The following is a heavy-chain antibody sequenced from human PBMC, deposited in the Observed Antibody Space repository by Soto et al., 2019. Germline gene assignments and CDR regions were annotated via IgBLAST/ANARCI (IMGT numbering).Heavy chain of an antibody. J-gene: IGHJ4*02. CDR1: GGSISSGGYS. D-gene: IGHD3-10*01. CDR2: IYYSGST. CDR3: ARNYGPGYTFDY. Sequence: SETLSLTCAVSGGSISSGGYSWSWIRQPPGKGLEWIGYIYYSGSTNYNPSLKSRVTISVDTSKNQFSLKLSSVTAADTAVYYCARNYGPGYTFDYWGQGTLVTVSS. V-gene: IGHV4-61*08.